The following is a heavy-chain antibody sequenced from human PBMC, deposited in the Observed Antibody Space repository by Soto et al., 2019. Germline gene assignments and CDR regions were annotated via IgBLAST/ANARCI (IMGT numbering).Heavy chain of an antibody. V-gene: IGHV4-31*03. CDR3: AGGKKGYYYMDV. Sequence: QVQLQESGPGLVKPSQTLSLTCTVSGGSISSGGYYWSWIRQHPGKGLEWIGYIYYSGSTYYNPSLKSRVTISVDTSKNQFSLNLSSVTAADTAVYYCAGGKKGYYYMDVWGKGTTVTVSS. J-gene: IGHJ6*03. CDR1: GGSISSGGYY. D-gene: IGHD3-16*01. CDR2: IYYSGST.